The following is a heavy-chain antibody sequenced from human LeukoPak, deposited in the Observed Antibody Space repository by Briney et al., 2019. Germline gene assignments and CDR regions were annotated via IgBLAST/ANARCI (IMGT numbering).Heavy chain of an antibody. CDR2: ISSSSGYI. CDR1: GFSFSRYW. V-gene: IGHV3-21*01. Sequence: PGGSLRPSCAASGFSFSRYWMTWVRQAPGKGLGWVSSISSSSGYIQYADSVKGRFTISRDNAKNSLYLQMNSLRAEDTAVYYCARGPPDSSTRWGQGTLVTVSS. CDR3: ARGPPDSSTR. J-gene: IGHJ4*02. D-gene: IGHD6-13*01.